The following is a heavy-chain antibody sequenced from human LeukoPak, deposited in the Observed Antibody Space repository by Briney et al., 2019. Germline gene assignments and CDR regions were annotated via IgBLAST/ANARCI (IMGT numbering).Heavy chain of an antibody. J-gene: IGHJ5*02. CDR1: GFTFSSYW. D-gene: IGHD6-13*01. V-gene: IGHV3-74*01. Sequence: GGSLRLSCAASGFTFSSYWMHWVRQAPGKGLVWVSRINSDGSSTSHADSVKGRFTTSRDNAKNTLYLQMNSLRAEDTAVYYCAREEYSSSWSPRRINWFDPWGQGTLVTVSS. CDR3: AREEYSSSWSPRRINWFDP. CDR2: INSDGSST.